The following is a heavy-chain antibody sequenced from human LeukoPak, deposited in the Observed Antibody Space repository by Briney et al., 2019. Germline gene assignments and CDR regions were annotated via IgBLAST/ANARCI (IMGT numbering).Heavy chain of an antibody. J-gene: IGHJ4*02. V-gene: IGHV3-23*01. CDR2: ISGSGRSL. Sequence: GESLRLSCAASGFNSNDYVMSWVRQAPGKGLEWVSSISGSGRSLYYADSIKGRFNISRDNAKHILYLQMDSLRAEDTAIYYCATEVVYWGQGALVTVSS. CDR1: GFNSNDYV. CDR3: ATEVVY.